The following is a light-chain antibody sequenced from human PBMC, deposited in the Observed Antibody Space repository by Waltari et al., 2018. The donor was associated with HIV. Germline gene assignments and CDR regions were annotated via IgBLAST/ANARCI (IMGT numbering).Light chain of an antibody. J-gene: IGKJ3*01. CDR1: QSVLYSSNNKNH. CDR3: QQYYSIPWN. V-gene: IGKV4-1*01. CDR2: WAS. Sequence: DIVMTQSPDSLAVSLGERATINCKSSQSVLYSSNNKNHIGWYQQKPGQPPRLLIYWASTRESGVPDRFSGSGSGTDFTLTISSLQAEDVAVYYCQQYYSIPWNFGPGTKVDIK.